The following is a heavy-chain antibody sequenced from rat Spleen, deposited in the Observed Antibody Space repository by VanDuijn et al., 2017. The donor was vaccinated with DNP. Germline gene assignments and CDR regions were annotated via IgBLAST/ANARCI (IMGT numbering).Heavy chain of an antibody. CDR1: GFSFPNYY. J-gene: IGHJ2*01. CDR2: ISHSYGTT. V-gene: IGHV5-25*01. CDR3: ARWSDYFDY. D-gene: IGHD4-2*01. Sequence: EVQLVESGGGLVQPGRSLKLSCAASGFSFPNYYMAWVRQTPKKGLEWVAIISHSYGTTYYPDSVKGRFTISRDNAKSSLYLQMNSLKSEDTATYYCARWSDYFDYWGQGVMVTVSS.